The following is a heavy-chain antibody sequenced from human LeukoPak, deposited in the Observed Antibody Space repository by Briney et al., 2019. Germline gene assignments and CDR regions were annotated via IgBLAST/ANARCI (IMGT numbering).Heavy chain of an antibody. CDR3: ARVVYGSSGYYFDY. CDR2: ISGSGGST. Sequence: GGSLRLSCAASGFTFSSYGMSWVRQAPGKGLEWVSAISGSGGSTYYPGSVKGRFTISRENAKNSLYLQMNSLRAGDTAVYYCARVVYGSSGYYFDYWGQGTLVTVSS. CDR1: GFTFSSYG. V-gene: IGHV3-23*01. J-gene: IGHJ4*02. D-gene: IGHD3-10*01.